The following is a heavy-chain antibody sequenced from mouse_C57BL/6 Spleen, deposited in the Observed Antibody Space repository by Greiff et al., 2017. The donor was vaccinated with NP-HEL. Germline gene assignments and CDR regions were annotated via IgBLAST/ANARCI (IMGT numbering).Heavy chain of an antibody. CDR1: GFTFSNYW. V-gene: IGHV6-3*01. D-gene: IGHD3-2*02. CDR3: TGTAQATWFAY. CDR2: IRLKSDNYAT. Sequence: EVQVVESGGGLVQPGGSMKLSCVASGFTFSNYWMNWVRQSPEKGLEWVAQIRLKSDNYATHYAESVKGRFTISRDDSKSSVYLQMNNLRAEDTGIYYCTGTAQATWFAYWGQGTLVTVSA. J-gene: IGHJ3*01.